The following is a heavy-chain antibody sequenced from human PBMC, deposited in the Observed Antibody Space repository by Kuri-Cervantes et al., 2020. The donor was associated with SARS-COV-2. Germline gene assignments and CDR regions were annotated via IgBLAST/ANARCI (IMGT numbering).Heavy chain of an antibody. CDR3: AREGIAAAPKDY. J-gene: IGHJ4*02. Sequence: GESLKISCAASGFTFSSYAMHWVRQAPGKGLEWVAVISYDGSNKYYADSVEGRFTISRDNSKNTLYLQMNSLRAEDTAVYYCAREGIAAAPKDYWGQGTLVTVSS. CDR2: ISYDGSNK. V-gene: IGHV3-30-3*01. D-gene: IGHD6-13*01. CDR1: GFTFSSYA.